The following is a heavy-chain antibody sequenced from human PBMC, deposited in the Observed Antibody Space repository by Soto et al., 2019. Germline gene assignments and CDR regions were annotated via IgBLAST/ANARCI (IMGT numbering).Heavy chain of an antibody. CDR2: IYYSGST. V-gene: IGHV4-59*07. CDR3: ARAYGGYADY. CDR1: GCSIRSYY. Sequence: SDTLSLTCTVPGCSIRSYYWSWIRQPPGKGLEWIGYIYYSGSTNYNPSLKSRVTISVDTSKNQFSLKLSSVTAADTAVYYCARAYGGYADYWGQGALVTVS. J-gene: IGHJ4*02. D-gene: IGHD5-12*01.